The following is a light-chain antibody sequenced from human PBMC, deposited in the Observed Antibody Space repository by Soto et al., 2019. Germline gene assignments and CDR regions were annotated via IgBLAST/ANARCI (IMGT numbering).Light chain of an antibody. Sequence: DTQMAQYRSAGSGSGEERRSRRCLASQSISTWLAWYQQKPGKAPKLLISDASTLESGVPSRFSGSGSGTEFTLTIGRLLPDDFASYYCKLYTSYPRTFGQGTKVDIK. CDR1: QSISTW. V-gene: IGKV1-5*01. J-gene: IGKJ1*01. CDR3: KLYTSYPRT. CDR2: DAS.